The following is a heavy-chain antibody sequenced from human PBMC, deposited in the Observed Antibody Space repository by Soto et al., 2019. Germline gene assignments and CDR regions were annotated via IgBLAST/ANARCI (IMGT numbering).Heavy chain of an antibody. J-gene: IGHJ6*02. D-gene: IGHD5-12*01. CDR1: GYTFSRYD. CDR2: MNPNSGNT. Sequence: QVQLVQSGAEMKKPGASVKVSCEASGYTFSRYDINWVRQATGQGLEWMGWMNPNSGNTGYAQKFQGRVTMTWSTAITTAYMELSSLRSDDTAVYYCARGYSGYIRRYGMDVWGQGTTVTVSS. CDR3: ARGYSGYIRRYGMDV. V-gene: IGHV1-8*01.